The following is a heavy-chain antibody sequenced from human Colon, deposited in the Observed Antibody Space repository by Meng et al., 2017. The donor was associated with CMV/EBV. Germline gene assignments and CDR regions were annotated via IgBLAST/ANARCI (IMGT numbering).Heavy chain of an antibody. CDR2: ILAGGHIQ. J-gene: IGHJ6*02. Sequence: GESLKISCAASGFIFNTYEMIWVRQAPGKGLEWISYILAGGHIQHYANSVKGRFTISRDDAKNSVYLQMNSLRAEDTAVYFCARRLPYFGMDVWGQGTTVTVSS. CDR1: GFIFNTYE. CDR3: ARRLPYFGMDV. V-gene: IGHV3-48*03.